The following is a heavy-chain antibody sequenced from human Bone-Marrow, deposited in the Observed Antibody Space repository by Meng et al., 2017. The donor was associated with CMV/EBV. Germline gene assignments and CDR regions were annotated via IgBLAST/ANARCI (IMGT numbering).Heavy chain of an antibody. V-gene: IGHV1-18*01. CDR1: GYTFTSYG. Sequence: ASVKVSCKASGYTFTSYGISWVRQAPGQGLEWMGWISAYNGNTNYAQKLQGRVTMTTDISTSTAYMELRSLRSDDTAVYYCAREDCSSTSCYEYYYYGMDVWGQGTTVTVSS. J-gene: IGHJ6*02. CDR3: AREDCSSTSCYEYYYYGMDV. D-gene: IGHD2-2*01. CDR2: ISAYNGNT.